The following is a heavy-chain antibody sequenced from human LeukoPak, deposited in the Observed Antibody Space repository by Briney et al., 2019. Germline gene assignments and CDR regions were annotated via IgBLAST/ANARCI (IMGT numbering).Heavy chain of an antibody. CDR2: IYYSGST. D-gene: IGHD3-22*01. CDR3: VRVVSSGYSRMDV. J-gene: IGHJ6*04. CDR1: GGSISSGDYY. V-gene: IGHV4-30-4*08. Sequence: SETLSLTCTVSGGSISSGDYYWSWIRQPPGKGLEWIGYIYYSGSTYYNPSHKSRVSISVDTSKNQFSLKLSSVTAADTAVYYCVRVVSSGYSRMDVWGKGTTVTVSS.